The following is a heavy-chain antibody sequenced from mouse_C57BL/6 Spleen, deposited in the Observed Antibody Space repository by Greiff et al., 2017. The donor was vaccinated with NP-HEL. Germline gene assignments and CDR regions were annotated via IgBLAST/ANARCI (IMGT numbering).Heavy chain of an antibody. Sequence: DVKLVESEGGLVQPGSSMKLSCTASGFTFSDYYMAWVRQVPEKGLEWVANINYDGSSTYYLDSLKSRFIISRDNAKNILYLQMSSLKSEDTATYYCARAIDSSGVFDYWGQGTTLTVSS. CDR1: GFTFSDYY. CDR3: ARAIDSSGVFDY. CDR2: INYDGSST. J-gene: IGHJ2*01. V-gene: IGHV5-16*01. D-gene: IGHD3-2*02.